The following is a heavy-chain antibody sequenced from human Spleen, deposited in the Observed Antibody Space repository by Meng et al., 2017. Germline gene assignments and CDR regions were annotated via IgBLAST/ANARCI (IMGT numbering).Heavy chain of an antibody. CDR1: GGSISSSSYY. V-gene: IGHV3-11*01. CDR3: ARRGYSYGYYYYGMDV. Sequence: LSLTCTVSGGSISSSSYYWGWIRQAPGKGLEWVSYISSSGSTIYYADSVKGRFTISRDNAKNSLYLQMNSLRAEDTAVYYCARRGYSYGYYYYGMDVWGQGTTVTVSS. D-gene: IGHD5-18*01. CDR2: ISSSGSTI. J-gene: IGHJ6*02.